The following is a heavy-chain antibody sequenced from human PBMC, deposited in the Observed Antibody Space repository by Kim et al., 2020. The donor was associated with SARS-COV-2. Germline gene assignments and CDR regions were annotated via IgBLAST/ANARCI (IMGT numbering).Heavy chain of an antibody. V-gene: IGHV3-23*01. CDR3: ARASGDHGSVKD. Sequence: GGSLRLSCAVSGFTFSTYALTWVRQAPGKGLEWVSAISVSGVTYYAASVKGRFTISRDNSKNTLYLQMNTLRIDDTAVYYCARASGDHGSVKDWGQGALVTVSS. J-gene: IGHJ4*02. D-gene: IGHD3-10*01. CDR1: GFTFSTYA. CDR2: ISVSGVT.